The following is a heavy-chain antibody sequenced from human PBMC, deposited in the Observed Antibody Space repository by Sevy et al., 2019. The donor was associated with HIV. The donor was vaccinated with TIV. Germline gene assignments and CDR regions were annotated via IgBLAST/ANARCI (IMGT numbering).Heavy chain of an antibody. V-gene: IGHV4-4*02. CDR3: GTKGGGGAFDI. Sequence: SETLSLTCAVSGASISSTNWCSWVRQSPGQGLEWIGEVYHTGSTYYNPSLESRVTMSVDKSKNHFSLNLNSVTAADAAVFYWGTKGGGGAFDIGGQGAMVTVSS. CDR2: VYHTGST. J-gene: IGHJ3*02. D-gene: IGHD3-16*01. CDR1: GASISSTNW.